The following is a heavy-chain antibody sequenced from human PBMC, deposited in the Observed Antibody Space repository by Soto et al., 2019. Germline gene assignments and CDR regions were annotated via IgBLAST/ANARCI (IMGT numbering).Heavy chain of an antibody. Sequence: PSETLSLTFTVSGGSISSYYWSWIRQPPGKGLEGIGYIYYSGITNDNPSLKSRVTISVHTSKHKVSLNLSSVTAADTAVYYCATRYGSCFDEWGQGTLVTVSS. CDR1: GGSISSYY. D-gene: IGHD5-18*01. CDR2: IYYSGIT. V-gene: IGHV4-59*08. J-gene: IGHJ4*02. CDR3: ATRYGSCFDE.